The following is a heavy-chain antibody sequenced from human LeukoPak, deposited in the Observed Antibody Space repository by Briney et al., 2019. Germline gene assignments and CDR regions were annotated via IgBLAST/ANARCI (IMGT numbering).Heavy chain of an antibody. D-gene: IGHD1-1*01. CDR1: GFTFSSYS. CDR2: ISGSGGSSGGST. Sequence: GGSLRLSCAASGFTFSSYSMNWVRQAPGKGLEWVSGISGSGGSSGGSTYYADSVKGRFTISRDNSKNMLYLQMNSLRAEDTAVYYCAKGRWNFDYWGQGSLVTVSS. J-gene: IGHJ4*02. CDR3: AKGRWNFDY. V-gene: IGHV3-23*01.